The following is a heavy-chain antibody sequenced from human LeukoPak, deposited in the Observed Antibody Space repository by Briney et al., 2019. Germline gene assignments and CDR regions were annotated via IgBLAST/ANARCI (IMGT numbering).Heavy chain of an antibody. D-gene: IGHD3-3*01. CDR2: INPSGGST. V-gene: IGHV1-46*01. CDR3: ARDRITIFGVVTSAFDI. J-gene: IGHJ3*02. CDR1: GYTFTGYY. Sequence: GASVKVSCKASGYTFTGYYMHWVRQAPGQGLEWMGIINPSGGSTSYAQKFQGRVTMTRDTSTSTVYMELSSLRSEDTAVYYCARDRITIFGVVTSAFDIWGQGTMVTVSS.